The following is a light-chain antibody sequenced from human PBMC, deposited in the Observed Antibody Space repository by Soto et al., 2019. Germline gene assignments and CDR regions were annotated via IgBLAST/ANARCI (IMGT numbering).Light chain of an antibody. CDR1: QSISSW. V-gene: IGKV1-5*01. CDR3: QQYNSYWT. Sequence: DVEITQSASTLSASVGDRVTITCRASQSISSWLAWYQQKPGKAPKLLIYDASSLESGVPSRFSGSGSGTEFTLTISSLQPDDFATYSCQQYNSYWTFGQGTKV. J-gene: IGKJ1*01. CDR2: DAS.